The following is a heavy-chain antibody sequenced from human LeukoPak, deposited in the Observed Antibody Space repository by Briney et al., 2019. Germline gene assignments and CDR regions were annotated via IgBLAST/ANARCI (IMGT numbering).Heavy chain of an antibody. CDR3: AKEGRAVAALDY. CDR2: ISGGGGNT. Sequence: PGGSLRLSCAAYGFTFRSYAMNWVRQAPGKGLEWVAGISGGGGNTYSAESLKGRVTISRDISKNTLYLQMHSLRAEDTAVYYCAKEGRAVAALDYWGQGTLVTVSS. J-gene: IGHJ4*02. D-gene: IGHD6-19*01. CDR1: GFTFRSYA. V-gene: IGHV3-23*01.